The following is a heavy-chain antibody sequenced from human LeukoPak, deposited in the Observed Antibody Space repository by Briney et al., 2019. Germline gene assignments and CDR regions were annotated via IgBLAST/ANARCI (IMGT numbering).Heavy chain of an antibody. Sequence: GGSLRLSRGVSGVTFSSYAMSWVRQAPGKGLEGVSSINDRVGATYYTHSVKGRFTISRENSKNTLYLQMDSLRAEDTAVYYCAKYYYDSNGYRIDYWGQGTLVTVSS. CDR2: INDRVGAT. V-gene: IGHV3-23*01. D-gene: IGHD3-22*01. CDR3: AKYYYDSNGYRIDY. CDR1: GVTFSSYA. J-gene: IGHJ4*02.